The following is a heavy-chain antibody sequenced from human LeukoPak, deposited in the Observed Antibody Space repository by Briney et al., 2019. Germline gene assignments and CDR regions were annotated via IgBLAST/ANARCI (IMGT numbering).Heavy chain of an antibody. CDR3: ARDLRERDSDFDY. Sequence: PSQTLSLTCTVSGGSISSGSYYWSWIRQPAGKGLEWIGRIYSSGSTNYNPSLKSRVTISLDTSKNQFSLKLSSVTAADTAVYYCARDLRERDSDFDYWGQGTLVTVSS. CDR1: GGSISSGSYY. J-gene: IGHJ4*02. D-gene: IGHD5-24*01. V-gene: IGHV4-61*02. CDR2: IYSSGST.